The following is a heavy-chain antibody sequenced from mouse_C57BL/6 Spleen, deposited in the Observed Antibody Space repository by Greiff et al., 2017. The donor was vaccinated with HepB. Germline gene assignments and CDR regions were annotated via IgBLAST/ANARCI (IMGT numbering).Heavy chain of an antibody. CDR2: IDPSDSYT. D-gene: IGHD1-1*01. Sequence: VQLQQPGAELVRPGTSVKLSCKASGYTFTSYWMHWVKQRPGQGLEWIGVIDPSDSYTNYNQKFKGKATLTVDTSSSTAYMQLSSLTSEDSAFYYCASLYGSSYGRMDYWGQGTSVTVSS. CDR3: ASLYGSSYGRMDY. CDR1: GYTFTSYW. J-gene: IGHJ4*01. V-gene: IGHV1-59*01.